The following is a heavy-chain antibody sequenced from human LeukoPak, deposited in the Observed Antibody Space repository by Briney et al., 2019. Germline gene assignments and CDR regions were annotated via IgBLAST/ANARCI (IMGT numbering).Heavy chain of an antibody. V-gene: IGHV1-2*06. D-gene: IGHD3-22*01. J-gene: IGHJ4*02. CDR3: ARVGYYESSGYYEY. Sequence: GASVKVSCKASGYTFTSYGISWVRQAPGQGLEWMGRINPNSGGTNYAQKFQGRVTMTRDTSISTVYMELSRLRSDDTAVYYCARVGYYESSGYYEYWGQGTLVTVSS. CDR1: GYTFTSYG. CDR2: INPNSGGT.